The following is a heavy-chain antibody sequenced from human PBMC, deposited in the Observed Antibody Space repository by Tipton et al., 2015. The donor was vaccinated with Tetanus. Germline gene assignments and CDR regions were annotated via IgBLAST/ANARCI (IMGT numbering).Heavy chain of an antibody. Sequence: TLSLTCTVSGGSISSYYWTWIRQPPGKGLEWIGHIHYGGTTKYNPSLKSRVTMSVDTSKNQFSLRLNSVTAADTAMYYCVRSSPIRVADKWGVDWFDPWGQGTLVTVSS. D-gene: IGHD6-19*01. J-gene: IGHJ5*02. CDR1: GGSISSYY. CDR3: VRSSPIRVADKWGVDWFDP. CDR2: IHYGGTT. V-gene: IGHV4-59*01.